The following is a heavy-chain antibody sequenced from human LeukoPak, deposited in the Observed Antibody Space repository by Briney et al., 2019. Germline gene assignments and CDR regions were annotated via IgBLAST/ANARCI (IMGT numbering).Heavy chain of an antibody. V-gene: IGHV3-30*04. Sequence: GRSLRLSCAASGFTFSSYAMHWVRQAPGKGLEWVAVISYDGSSKYYADSVKGRFTISRDNSKNTLYLQMNSLRAEDTAVYYCARAVGYSYGFDYFDYWGQGTLVTVSS. J-gene: IGHJ4*02. CDR1: GFTFSSYA. CDR3: ARAVGYSYGFDYFDY. CDR2: ISYDGSSK. D-gene: IGHD5-18*01.